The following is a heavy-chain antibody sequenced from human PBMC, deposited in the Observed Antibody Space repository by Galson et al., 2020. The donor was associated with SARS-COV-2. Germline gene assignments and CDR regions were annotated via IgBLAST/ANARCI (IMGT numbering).Heavy chain of an antibody. Sequence: GWSLRLSCAASGFTLDDYAMHWVRQAPGKGLEWVSGISWNSGSIGYADSVKGRFTISRDNAKNSLYLQMNSLRAEDTALYYCAKDGSGSYYWYFELWGRGTLVTVSS. CDR1: GFTLDDYA. J-gene: IGHJ2*01. CDR2: ISWNSGSI. CDR3: AKDGSGSYYWYFEL. V-gene: IGHV3-9*01. D-gene: IGHD1-26*01.